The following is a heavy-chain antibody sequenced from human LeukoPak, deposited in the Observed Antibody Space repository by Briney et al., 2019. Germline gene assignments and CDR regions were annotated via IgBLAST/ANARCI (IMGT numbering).Heavy chain of an antibody. CDR3: GKTTVGYSSGQKPAWPVDY. Sequence: GGSLRLSCEASGFTFGSHAMYWVRQAPGKGLGWVAGIFGSGGSPHYADPVKGRFTISRDNSRNTVYLQINSLRAEDTAVYYCGKTTVGYSSGQKPAWPVDYWGQGTLVTVSS. CDR2: IFGSGGSP. V-gene: IGHV3-23*01. J-gene: IGHJ4*02. CDR1: GFTFGSHA. D-gene: IGHD5-18*01.